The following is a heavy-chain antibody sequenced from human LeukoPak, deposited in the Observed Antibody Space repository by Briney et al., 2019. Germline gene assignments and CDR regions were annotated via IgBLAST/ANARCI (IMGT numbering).Heavy chain of an antibody. CDR2: IYHSGST. D-gene: IGHD3-22*01. V-gene: IGHV4-4*02. J-gene: IGHJ5*02. Sequence: PSGTLSLTCAVSGGSISSSNWWSWVRQPPGKGLEWIGEIYHSGSTYYNPSLKSRVTISVDTSKNQFSLKLSSVTAADTAVYYCARDSSGYYYPNWFDPWGQGTLVTVSS. CDR1: GGSISSSNW. CDR3: ARDSSGYYYPNWFDP.